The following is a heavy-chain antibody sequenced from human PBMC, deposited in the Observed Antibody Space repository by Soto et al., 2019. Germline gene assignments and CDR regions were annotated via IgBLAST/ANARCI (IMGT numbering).Heavy chain of an antibody. CDR2: IYNSGTT. CDR3: SRPNQGDYAFDI. V-gene: IGHV4-59*08. J-gene: IGHJ3*02. Sequence: QVQLQESGPGLVKPSETLSLTCTVSGGSITGYYWSWIRQPPGKGLEWIGYIYNSGTTNYNPSLKGRVTISVDTSTNQLSQKLTSVTAADTAVYYCSRPNQGDYAFDIWGRGTMVAVSS. D-gene: IGHD3-10*01. CDR1: GGSITGYY.